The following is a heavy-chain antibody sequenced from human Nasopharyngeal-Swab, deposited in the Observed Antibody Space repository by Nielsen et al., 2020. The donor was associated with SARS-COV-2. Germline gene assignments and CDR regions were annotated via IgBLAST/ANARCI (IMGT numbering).Heavy chain of an antibody. V-gene: IGHV1-2*02. CDR1: GYTFTGYY. Sequence: ASVKVSCKASGYTFTGYYMHWVRQAPGQGLEWMGWINPNSGGTNYAQKFQGRVTMTRDTSISTAYMELSRLRSDDTAVYYCASRPDYYDSSGYYWGFDYWGQGTLVTVSS. D-gene: IGHD3-22*01. J-gene: IGHJ4*02. CDR2: INPNSGGT. CDR3: ASRPDYYDSSGYYWGFDY.